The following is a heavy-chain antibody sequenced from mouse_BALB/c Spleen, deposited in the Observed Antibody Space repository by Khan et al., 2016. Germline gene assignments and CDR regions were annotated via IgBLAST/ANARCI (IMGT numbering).Heavy chain of an antibody. CDR2: INTYTGEP. CDR3: ARGHYGSSYGFAY. D-gene: IGHD1-1*01. CDR1: GYTFTNYG. V-gene: IGHV9-3-1*01. J-gene: IGHJ3*01. Sequence: QIQLVQSGPELKKPGETVKISCKASGYTFTNYGMNWVKQAPGKGLKWMGWINTYTGEPTYADDFKGRFAFSLETSASTDYLQINNLKNEDTATYFCARGHYGSSYGFAYWGQGTLVTVSA.